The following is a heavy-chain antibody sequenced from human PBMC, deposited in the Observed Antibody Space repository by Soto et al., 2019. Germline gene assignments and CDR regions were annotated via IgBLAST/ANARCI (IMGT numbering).Heavy chain of an antibody. CDR3: SRGPQMDYYYYYMDV. Sequence: SETLSLTCAVYGGSFSGYYWSWIRQPPGKGLEWIGEINHSGSTNYNPSLKSRVTISVDTSKNQFSLKLSSVTAADTAVYYCSRGPQMDYYYYYMDVWGKGTTVTVSS. J-gene: IGHJ6*03. CDR1: GGSFSGYY. CDR2: INHSGST. V-gene: IGHV4-34*01.